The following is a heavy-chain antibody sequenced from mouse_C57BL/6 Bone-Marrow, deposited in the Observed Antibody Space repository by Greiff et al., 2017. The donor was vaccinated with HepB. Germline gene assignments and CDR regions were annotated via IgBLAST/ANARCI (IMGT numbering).Heavy chain of an antibody. CDR3: ARVITTDYYYYAMDY. V-gene: IGHV5-4*03. Sequence: EVKLMESGGGLVKPGGSLKLSCAASGFTFSSYAMSWVRQTPEKRLEWVATISDGGSYTYYPDNVKGRFTISRDNAKNNLYLQMSHLKSEDTAMYYCARVITTDYYYYAMDYWGQGTSVTVSS. D-gene: IGHD2-4*01. CDR1: GFTFSSYA. CDR2: ISDGGSYT. J-gene: IGHJ4*01.